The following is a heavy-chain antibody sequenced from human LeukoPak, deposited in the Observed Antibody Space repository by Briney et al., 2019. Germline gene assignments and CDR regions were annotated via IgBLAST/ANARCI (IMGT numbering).Heavy chain of an antibody. CDR1: GGFISSSNW. D-gene: IGHD4-17*01. Sequence: SETLSLTCAVSGGFISSSNWWGWVRQPPGKGLEWIGEIYHSGSTNYNPSLKSRVIISADTSKNQFSLKLNSVTAADTAVYYCARVVYGDSSKDFDYWGQGTLVTVSS. CDR3: ARVVYGDSSKDFDY. V-gene: IGHV4-4*02. J-gene: IGHJ4*02. CDR2: IYHSGST.